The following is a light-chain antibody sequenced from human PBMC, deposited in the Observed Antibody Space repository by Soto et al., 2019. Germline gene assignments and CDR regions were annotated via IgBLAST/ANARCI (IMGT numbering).Light chain of an antibody. V-gene: IGLV2-14*01. CDR1: SSDVGGYNY. J-gene: IGLJ1*01. CDR3: TSYASSSTYV. Sequence: QSALTQPASVSGSPGQSITVSCTGTSSDVGGYNYVSWYQQHPGKAPNLMIYDVINRPSGVSYRFSGSKSGNTASLTISGLQAEDEADYYCTSYASSSTYVFGTGTKVTVL. CDR2: DVI.